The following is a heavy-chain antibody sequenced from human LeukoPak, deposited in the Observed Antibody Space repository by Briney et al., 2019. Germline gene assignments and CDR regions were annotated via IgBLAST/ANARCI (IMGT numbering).Heavy chain of an antibody. J-gene: IGHJ6*02. CDR3: ARTLGSGGYYDSSGYYHYYYGMDV. D-gene: IGHD3-22*01. V-gene: IGHV4-39*01. CDR2: IYYSGST. Sequence: SETLSLTCTVSGGSISSSSYYWGWIRQPPGKGLEWIGSIYYSGSTYYNPSLKSRVTISVDTSKNQFSLKLSSVTAADTAVYYCARTLGSGGYYDSSGYYHYYYGMDVWGQGTTVTVSS. CDR1: GGSISSSSYY.